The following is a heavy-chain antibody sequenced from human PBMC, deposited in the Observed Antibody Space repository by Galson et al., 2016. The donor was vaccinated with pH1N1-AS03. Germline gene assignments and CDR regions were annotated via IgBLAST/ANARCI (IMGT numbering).Heavy chain of an antibody. Sequence: SLRLSCEASGFTFSSYWMHWVRQAPGKGLVWVSRINSDGRSTSYADSVKGRFTISRDNAKNTLYLQMNSLRAEDTAVYSCARWIGGVGATKYYFDYWGQGTLVTVSS. CDR3: ARWIGGVGATKYYFDY. V-gene: IGHV3-74*01. D-gene: IGHD1-26*01. CDR1: GFTFSSYW. CDR2: INSDGRST. J-gene: IGHJ4*02.